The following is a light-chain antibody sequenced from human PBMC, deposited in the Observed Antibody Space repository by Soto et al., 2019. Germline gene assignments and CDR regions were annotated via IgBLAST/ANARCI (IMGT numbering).Light chain of an antibody. V-gene: IGKV1-39*01. CDR1: ETISTF. CDR2: AAS. J-gene: IGKJ5*01. Sequence: PSSLSASVGDRVTLTCRASETISTFLNWYQHKPGRAPKLLIYAASRLQSGVPSRFSGSGSGTDFTLTINRVAPEDFAVYYCQQYVSLPITLGQGTRLEIK. CDR3: QQYVSLPIT.